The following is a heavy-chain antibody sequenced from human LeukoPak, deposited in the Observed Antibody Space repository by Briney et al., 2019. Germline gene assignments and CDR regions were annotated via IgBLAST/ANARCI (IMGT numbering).Heavy chain of an antibody. V-gene: IGHV3-23*01. J-gene: IGHJ4*02. Sequence: PGGSLRLSCAASGFTLSSYAMSWVRQAPGKGLEWVSAISGSGGSTYYADSVKGRFTISRDNSKNTLYLQMNSLRAEDTAVYYCAKNQKVEWFGELFFDYWGQGTLVTVSS. D-gene: IGHD3-10*01. CDR1: GFTLSSYA. CDR3: AKNQKVEWFGELFFDY. CDR2: ISGSGGST.